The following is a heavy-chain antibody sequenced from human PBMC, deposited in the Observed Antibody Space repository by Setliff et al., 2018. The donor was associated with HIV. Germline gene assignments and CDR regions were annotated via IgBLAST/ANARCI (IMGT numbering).Heavy chain of an antibody. V-gene: IGHV4-28*03. Sequence: KPSETLSLTCVVSGYSISSSYWWGWIRQPPGKGLEWIGWIGYIYKGGSTYYNPSLKSRVTMSEDTSKNQFSLKLRSVTAADTAVYYCARVQMAYAAFDVWGQGNAGHRLL. J-gene: IGHJ3*01. CDR1: GYSISSSYW. CDR2: IYKGGST. CDR3: ARVQMAYAAFDV. D-gene: IGHD4-17*01.